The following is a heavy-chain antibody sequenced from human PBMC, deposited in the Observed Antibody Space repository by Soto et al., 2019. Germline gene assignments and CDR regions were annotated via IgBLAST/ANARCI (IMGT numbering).Heavy chain of an antibody. CDR1: GGSISSYY. CDR2: IYYSGST. V-gene: IGHV4-59*08. J-gene: IGHJ6*02. D-gene: IGHD3-22*01. Sequence: PSETLSLTCTVSGGSISSYYWSWIRQPPGKGLEWIGYIYYSGSTNYNPSLKSRVTISVDTSKNQFSLKLSSVTAADTAVYYCARGAEYYYDSSGYDYGMDVWGQGTTVTVSS. CDR3: ARGAEYYYDSSGYDYGMDV.